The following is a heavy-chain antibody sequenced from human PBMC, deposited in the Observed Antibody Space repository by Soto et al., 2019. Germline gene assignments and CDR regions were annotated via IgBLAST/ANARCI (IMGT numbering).Heavy chain of an antibody. CDR3: ARDRSYGGYWYFDL. Sequence: PGGSLRLSCAASGFTFSSYAMSWVRQAPGKGLEWVSVIYSGGSTYYADSVKGRFTISRHNSKNTLYLQMNSLRAEDTAVYYCARDRSYGGYWYFDLWGRGTLVTVSS. D-gene: IGHD1-26*01. CDR2: IYSGGST. V-gene: IGHV3-53*04. J-gene: IGHJ2*01. CDR1: GFTFSSYA.